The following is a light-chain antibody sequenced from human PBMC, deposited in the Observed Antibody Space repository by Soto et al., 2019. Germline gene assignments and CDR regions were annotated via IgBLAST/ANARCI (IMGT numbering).Light chain of an antibody. CDR1: QSVSSSY. CDR2: GAS. J-gene: IGKJ1*01. Sequence: EMVLTQSPGTLSVCPGERASLSCRASQSVSSSYLAWYQQKPGQAPRVLIYGASNRATGIPDRFSGSGSGTDFTLTITRLEPEDFAVYYCQQYGGSPRTFGQGTKVDIK. V-gene: IGKV3-20*01. CDR3: QQYGGSPRT.